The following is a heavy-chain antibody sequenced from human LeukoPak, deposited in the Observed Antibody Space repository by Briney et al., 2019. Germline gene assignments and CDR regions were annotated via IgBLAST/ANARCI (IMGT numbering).Heavy chain of an antibody. V-gene: IGHV1-8*01. D-gene: IGHD6-19*01. CDR3: ARPHLELIEAVAGTEHDAFDI. CDR1: GYTFTSYD. CDR2: MNPNSGNT. Sequence: GASVKVSCKASGYTFTSYDINWVRQATGQGLEWMGWMNPNSGNTGYAQKFQGRVTITADKSTSTAYMELSSLRSEDTAVYYCARPHLELIEAVAGTEHDAFDIWGQGTMVTVSS. J-gene: IGHJ3*02.